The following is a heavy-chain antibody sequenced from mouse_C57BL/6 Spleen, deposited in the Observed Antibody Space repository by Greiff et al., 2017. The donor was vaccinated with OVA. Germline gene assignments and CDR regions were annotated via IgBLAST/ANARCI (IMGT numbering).Heavy chain of an antibody. CDR2: INPSTGGT. Sequence: VQLKESGPELVKPGASVKISCKASGYSFTGYYMNWVKQSPETSLEWIGEINPSTGGTTYNQKVKAKATLTVDKSSSTAYMQLKSLTSEDSAVYYCARSGTGTGFAYWGQGTLGTVSA. V-gene: IGHV1-42*01. CDR3: ARSGTGTGFAY. CDR1: GYSFTGYY. D-gene: IGHD4-1*01. J-gene: IGHJ3*01.